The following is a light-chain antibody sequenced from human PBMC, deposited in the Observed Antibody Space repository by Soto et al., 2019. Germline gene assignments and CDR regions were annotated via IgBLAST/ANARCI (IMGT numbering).Light chain of an antibody. CDR3: QQYTSYWT. J-gene: IGKJ1*01. V-gene: IGKV1-5*03. Sequence: DIQMTQSPSTLSASVGDRVTITCRASQSISSWLAWYQQKPGKAPKLLIYKASSLESGAPSRFSGSGSGTEFTLTISSLQPDDFATYYCQQYTSYWTLGQGTKVELK. CDR2: KAS. CDR1: QSISSW.